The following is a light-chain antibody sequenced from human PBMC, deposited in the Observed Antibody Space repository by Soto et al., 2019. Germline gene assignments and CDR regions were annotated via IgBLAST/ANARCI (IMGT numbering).Light chain of an antibody. Sequence: SALAQPAPLSGSPGQSITLSCPGTSSDVGGYKYVSWYQQHPGEAPKLMIYDVSNRPSGVSNRFSGSKSGNTASLTISGLQAEDEADYYCSSYTSSSTRVFGTGTKVTVL. V-gene: IGLV2-14*01. J-gene: IGLJ1*01. CDR3: SSYTSSSTRV. CDR2: DVS. CDR1: SSDVGGYKY.